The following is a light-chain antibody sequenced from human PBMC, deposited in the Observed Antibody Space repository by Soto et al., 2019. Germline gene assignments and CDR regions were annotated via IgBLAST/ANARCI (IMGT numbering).Light chain of an antibody. CDR1: QDISTY. V-gene: IGKV1-9*01. J-gene: IGKJ3*01. Sequence: DIPLTQSPSFLSASVGDRVTITCRASQDISTYLAWYQQKPGKAPRLVISAASTLQSGVPSTSSASGSGTEFTLTISSLQPEDFATYYCQHLNTYPFTFGPGTTVDLK. CDR3: QHLNTYPFT. CDR2: AAS.